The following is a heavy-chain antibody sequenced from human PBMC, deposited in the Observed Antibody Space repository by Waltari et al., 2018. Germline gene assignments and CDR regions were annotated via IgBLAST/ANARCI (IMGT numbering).Heavy chain of an antibody. D-gene: IGHD3-22*01. J-gene: IGHJ4*02. Sequence: EVQLVQSGGGLVQPGGSLRLACTASGFSFREYWRSWVRQAPGKGLEWVANIREDGSRTYYVDSVKGRFTISRDNAKNSLYLQMNSLRPGDTAVYFCAGPITLRGSCWGQGTLVTVSS. CDR3: AGPITLRGSC. V-gene: IGHV3-7*01. CDR2: IREDGSRT. CDR1: GFSFREYW.